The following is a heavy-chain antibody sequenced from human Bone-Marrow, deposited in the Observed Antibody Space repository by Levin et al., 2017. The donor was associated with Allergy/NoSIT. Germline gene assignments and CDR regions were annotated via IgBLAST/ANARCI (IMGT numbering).Heavy chain of an antibody. J-gene: IGHJ4*02. Sequence: LSLTCAASGFTFSNSEMNWVRQAPGKGLEWVSYITSSGSTIYYADSVKGRFTISRDNAKNSLYLQMNSLSAEDTAVYYCAREGNYDSGYFDYWGQGTLVTVSS. D-gene: IGHD3-22*01. CDR3: AREGNYDSGYFDY. V-gene: IGHV3-48*03. CDR2: ITSSGSTI. CDR1: GFTFSNSE.